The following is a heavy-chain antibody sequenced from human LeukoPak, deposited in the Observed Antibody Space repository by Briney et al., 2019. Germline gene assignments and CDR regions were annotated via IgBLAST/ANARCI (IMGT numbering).Heavy chain of an antibody. J-gene: IGHJ3*02. CDR3: ARRSGCSSTSCYTGAFDI. V-gene: IGHV5-51*01. CDR2: IYPGDSDT. D-gene: IGHD2-2*02. Sequence: GESLKISCKGSGYSFTSYWIGWVRQMPGKGLEWMGLIYPGDSDTRYSPSFQGQVTISADKSISTAYLQWSSLKASDTAMYYCARRSGCSSTSCYTGAFDIWGQGTMVTVSS. CDR1: GYSFTSYW.